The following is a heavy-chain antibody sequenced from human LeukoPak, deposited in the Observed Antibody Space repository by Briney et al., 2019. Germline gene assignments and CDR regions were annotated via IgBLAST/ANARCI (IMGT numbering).Heavy chain of an antibody. CDR2: ISSSSGTI. Sequence: GGSLRLSCAASGFSFSSYSMNWVRQAPGKGLEWVSYISSSSGTIYYADSVKGRFTISRDNAKNTLFLQMTSLRAEDTAVYYCANALMGSYFECWGQGTLVTVSS. D-gene: IGHD7-27*01. CDR1: GFSFSSYS. CDR3: ANALMGSYFEC. V-gene: IGHV3-48*04. J-gene: IGHJ4*03.